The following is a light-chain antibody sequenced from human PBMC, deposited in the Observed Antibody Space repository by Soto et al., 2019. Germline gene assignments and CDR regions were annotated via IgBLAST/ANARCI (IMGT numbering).Light chain of an antibody. CDR1: QCVSSF. V-gene: IGKV3-20*01. Sequence: EIVLTQSPGTLSLSPGERATLSCRASQCVSSFLAWYQQKPGQPPRLLIYDVSNRAAGIPGRFSGSGSGTDFTLTISRLEPEDFAVYYCQQYGSSGTFGQGTKVDI. CDR2: DVS. CDR3: QQYGSSGT. J-gene: IGKJ1*01.